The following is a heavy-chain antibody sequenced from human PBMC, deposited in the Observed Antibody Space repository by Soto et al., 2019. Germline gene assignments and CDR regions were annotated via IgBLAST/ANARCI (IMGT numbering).Heavy chain of an antibody. J-gene: IGHJ4*02. D-gene: IGHD3-22*01. Sequence: QVQLVQSGAEVKKPGASVKVSCKASGYTFTNYAMHWVRQAPGQRLEWMGWINAGNGNRKYLQKFRGRVTITRDTSASTAYMELSSLRSEDTAVYYCARGDYYDIHDYWGQGTLVTVSS. CDR2: INAGNGNR. CDR1: GYTFTNYA. CDR3: ARGDYYDIHDY. V-gene: IGHV1-3*01.